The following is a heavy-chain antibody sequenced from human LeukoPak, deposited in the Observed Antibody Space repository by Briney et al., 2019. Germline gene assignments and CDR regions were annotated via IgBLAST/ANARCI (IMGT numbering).Heavy chain of an antibody. J-gene: IGHJ3*02. V-gene: IGHV4-38-2*02. Sequence: SETLSLTCTVSGYSISSGYYWGWIRQPPGKGLEWIGSIYHSGSTYYNPSLKSRVTISVDTSKNQFSLKLSSVTAADTAVYYCAREGEVGDAFDIWGQGTMVTVSS. CDR1: GYSISSGYY. CDR3: AREGEVGDAFDI. D-gene: IGHD1-26*01. CDR2: IYHSGST.